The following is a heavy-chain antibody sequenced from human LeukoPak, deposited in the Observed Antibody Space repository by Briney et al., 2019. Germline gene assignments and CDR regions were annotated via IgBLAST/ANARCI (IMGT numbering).Heavy chain of an antibody. CDR1: GGSISSYY. J-gene: IGHJ4*02. CDR3: ARQYGYGFFDY. Sequence: SETLSLTCTVSGGSISSYYWSWIRQTPGKGLEWIGYINYSGSTNYNPSLKSRVTISVDTSRNQFFLKLSSVNTADTAVYYCARQYGYGFFDYWGQGTLVTASS. V-gene: IGHV4-59*01. CDR2: INYSGST. D-gene: IGHD5-18*01.